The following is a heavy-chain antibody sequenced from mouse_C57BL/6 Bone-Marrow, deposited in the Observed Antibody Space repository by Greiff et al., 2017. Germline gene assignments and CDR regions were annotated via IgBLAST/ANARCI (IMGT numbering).Heavy chain of an antibody. CDR3: ARHPYYYGSQTPYAMDY. Sequence: EVQLVESGGGLVQPGGSLKLSCAASGFTFSDYGMAWVRQAPRTGPEWVAFISNLAYSIYYADTVTGRFTISRENAKNTLYLEMSSLRSEDTAMYYCARHPYYYGSQTPYAMDYWGQGTSVTVSS. J-gene: IGHJ4*01. CDR2: ISNLAYSI. CDR1: GFTFSDYG. D-gene: IGHD1-1*01. V-gene: IGHV5-15*01.